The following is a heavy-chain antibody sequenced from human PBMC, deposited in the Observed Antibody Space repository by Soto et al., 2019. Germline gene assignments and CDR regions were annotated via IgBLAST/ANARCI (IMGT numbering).Heavy chain of an antibody. CDR3: AKDRRSGGSSSSGPYYFDY. V-gene: IGHV3-23*01. D-gene: IGHD6-6*01. CDR2: ISGSGGST. Sequence: GGSLRLSCAASGFTFSSYAMSWVRQAPGKGLEWVSAISGSGGSTYYADSVKGRFTISRDNSKNTLYLQMNSLRAEDTAVYYCAKDRRSGGSSSSGPYYFDYWGQGTLVTVSS. J-gene: IGHJ4*02. CDR1: GFTFSSYA.